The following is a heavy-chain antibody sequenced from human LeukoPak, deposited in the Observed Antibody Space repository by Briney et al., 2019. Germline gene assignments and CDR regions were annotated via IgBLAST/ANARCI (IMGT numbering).Heavy chain of an antibody. CDR1: DFSVSSNY. D-gene: IGHD5-24*01. J-gene: IGHJ4*02. Sequence: GGSLRLSCAASDFSVSSNYMTWVRQAPGKGLEWVSVIHSSGFTYYADSVKGRFTISRDNSKNALYLQMNNLRAEDTAVYYCAWGRERWLQIHYWGQGTLVTVSS. CDR2: IHSSGFT. CDR3: AWGRERWLQIHY. V-gene: IGHV3-66*01.